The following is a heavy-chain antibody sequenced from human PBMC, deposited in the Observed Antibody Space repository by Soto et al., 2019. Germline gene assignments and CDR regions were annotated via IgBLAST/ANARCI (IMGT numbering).Heavy chain of an antibody. J-gene: IGHJ5*02. CDR3: AARGSGGSCYTFPINH. CDR1: GYTFTSYR. CDR2: IKPSDGTT. D-gene: IGHD2-15*01. Sequence: QVQLAQSGAEMKEPGASVKVSCKASGYTFTSYRMHWVRQAPGQGLDWMGIIKPSDGTTTYAHKFQGRVTMTSDTSTRTVYMELSGLTSEDTAVYYCAARGSGGSCYTFPINHWGQGTLVTVSS. V-gene: IGHV1-46*01.